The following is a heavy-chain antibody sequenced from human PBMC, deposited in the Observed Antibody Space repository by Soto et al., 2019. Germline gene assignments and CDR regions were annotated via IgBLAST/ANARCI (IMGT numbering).Heavy chain of an antibody. CDR2: IYYSGTT. D-gene: IGHD3-16*01. Sequence: TLSLTCAVAGGSTNYSGYHWSWIRQHPGKGLEWIGYIYYSGTTNYNPSLKGRVTISVDTSRNQFSLKLTSVTAADTAVYFCASSTYDYVGYWGQGTLVTVSS. V-gene: IGHV4-31*11. CDR1: GGSTNYSGYH. CDR3: ASSTYDYVGY. J-gene: IGHJ4*01.